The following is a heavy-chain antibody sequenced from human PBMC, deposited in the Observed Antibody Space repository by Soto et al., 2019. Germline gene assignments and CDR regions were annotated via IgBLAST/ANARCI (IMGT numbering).Heavy chain of an antibody. D-gene: IGHD6-19*01. J-gene: IGHJ4*02. V-gene: IGHV3-30*18. CDR2: ISYDGSNK. Sequence: QVQLVESGGGVVQPGRSLRLSCAASGFSFSTYGMHWVRQAPGKGLGWVAVISYDGSNKYYADSAKGRFTISRDNSKNTLYLQMNSLRAEDKAVYYCAKESVAGTSYYFDYWGQGTLVTVSP. CDR1: GFSFSTYG. CDR3: AKESVAGTSYYFDY.